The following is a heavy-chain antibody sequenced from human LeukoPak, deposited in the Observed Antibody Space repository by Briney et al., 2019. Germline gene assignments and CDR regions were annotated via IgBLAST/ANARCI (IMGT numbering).Heavy chain of an antibody. CDR3: AKGSSSGWPYFFDY. CDR1: GFTFSNYA. Sequence: GCLRLSCAASGFTFSNYAMSWVRRAPGKGLEWFSAISGGSGSSTYYADAVKGRFTISRDNSKTTLYLEMNSLRAEDTAVYYCAKGSSSGWPYFFDYWGQGTLVTVSS. D-gene: IGHD6-19*01. J-gene: IGHJ4*02. V-gene: IGHV3-23*01. CDR2: ISGGSGSST.